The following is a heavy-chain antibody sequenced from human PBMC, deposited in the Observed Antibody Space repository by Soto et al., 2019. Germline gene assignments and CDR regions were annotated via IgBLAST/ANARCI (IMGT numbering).Heavy chain of an antibody. CDR3: ARNYDFWSGALRGGYFDY. V-gene: IGHV4-30-2*01. D-gene: IGHD3-3*01. Sequence: QLQLQESGSGLVKPSQTLSLTCAVSGGSISSGGYSWSWIRQPPGKGLEWIGYIYHSGSTYYNPSRKSRVTISVDRSKNQFSLKLSSVTAADTAVYYCARNYDFWSGALRGGYFDYWGQGTLVTVSS. CDR2: IYHSGST. CDR1: GGSISSGGYS. J-gene: IGHJ4*02.